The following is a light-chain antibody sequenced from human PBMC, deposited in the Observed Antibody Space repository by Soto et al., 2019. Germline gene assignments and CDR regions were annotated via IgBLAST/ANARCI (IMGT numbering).Light chain of an antibody. CDR1: SSDVGGYKD. J-gene: IGLJ2*01. Sequence: QSALTQPASVSGSPGQSITISCTGTSSDVGGYKDVSWYQQHPDKAPKLIIFEVSNRPSGISSRFSGSKSGNTASLTISGLQAEDEADYYCASYTSSSTSVIFGRGTQLTVL. CDR2: EVS. CDR3: ASYTSSSTSVI. V-gene: IGLV2-14*01.